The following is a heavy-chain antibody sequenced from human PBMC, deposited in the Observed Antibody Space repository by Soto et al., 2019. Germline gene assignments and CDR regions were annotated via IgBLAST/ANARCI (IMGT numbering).Heavy chain of an antibody. CDR3: ARDPTPIAARPFWFDP. V-gene: IGHV3-7*05. Sequence: ESGGGLVQPGGSLRLSCAASGFTFSSYWMSWVRQAPGTGLEWVANIKQDGSEKYYVDSVKGRFTISRDNAKNSLYLQMNSLRAEDTAVYYCARDPTPIAARPFWFDPWGQGTLVTVSS. D-gene: IGHD6-6*01. J-gene: IGHJ5*02. CDR2: IKQDGSEK. CDR1: GFTFSSYW.